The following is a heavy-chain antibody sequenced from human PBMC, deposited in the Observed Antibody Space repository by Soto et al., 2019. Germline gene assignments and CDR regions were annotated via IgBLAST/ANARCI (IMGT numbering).Heavy chain of an antibody. V-gene: IGHV4-39*01. CDR3: ARHIYGDYPNWFDP. J-gene: IGHJ5*02. CDR2: IYYSGST. D-gene: IGHD4-17*01. Sequence: SETLSLTCTVSGGSISSSSYYWGWIRQPPGKGLEWIGSIYYSGSTYYNPSLKSRVTISVDTSKNQFSLKLSSVTAADKAVYYCARHIYGDYPNWFDPWGQGTLVTVSS. CDR1: GGSISSSSYY.